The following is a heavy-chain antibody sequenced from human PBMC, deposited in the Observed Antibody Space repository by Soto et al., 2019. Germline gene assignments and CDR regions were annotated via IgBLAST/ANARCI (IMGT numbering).Heavy chain of an antibody. CDR3: AREVYDTGYFDL. D-gene: IGHD3-22*01. CDR1: GYTFTSYA. CDR2: INAANGNT. Sequence: ASVKVSCKASGYTFTSYALHWVRQAPGQRLEWMGWINAANGNTKYSQKFQGRVTITRDTSASTAYMELSSLRSEDTAVYYCAREVYDTGYFDLWGRGTPVPVSS. V-gene: IGHV1-3*01. J-gene: IGHJ2*01.